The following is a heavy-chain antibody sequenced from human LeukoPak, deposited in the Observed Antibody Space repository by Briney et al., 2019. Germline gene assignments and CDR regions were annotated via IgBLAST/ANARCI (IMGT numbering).Heavy chain of an antibody. Sequence: GRSLRLSCAASGFTFPDAWMHWVRQAPGKGVEWVGRIKNRNRGRTTDYTAPVKGRFTISRDNPRDTVYLQMNRLKPDDPAVYYCVTDGGQLPYYFTYWGQGTLVTVSS. CDR2: IKNRNRGRTT. CDR3: VTDGGQLPYYFTY. V-gene: IGHV3-15*01. CDR1: GFTFPDAW. J-gene: IGHJ1*01. D-gene: IGHD3-10*01.